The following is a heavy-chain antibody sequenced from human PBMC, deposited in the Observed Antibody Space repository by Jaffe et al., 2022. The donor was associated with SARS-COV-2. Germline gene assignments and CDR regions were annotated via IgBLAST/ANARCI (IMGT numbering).Heavy chain of an antibody. Sequence: QVRLQESGPGLVKPSETLSLTCTVSGASVGSGNYYWSWIRQPPGKGLEWIGYIYNIGSTDYNPFLKSRVTISADTSKNQFSLNLSSVTAADSAVYYCARALRATRFDSWGQGTLVTVSS. J-gene: IGHJ5*01. CDR3: ARALRATRFDS. D-gene: IGHD4-17*01. CDR2: IYNIGST. V-gene: IGHV4-61*01. CDR1: GASVGSGNYY.